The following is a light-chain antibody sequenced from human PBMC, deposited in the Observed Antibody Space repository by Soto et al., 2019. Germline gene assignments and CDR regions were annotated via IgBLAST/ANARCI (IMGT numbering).Light chain of an antibody. CDR2: GAS. CDR3: QQFDSYPRT. CDR1: QGISYY. J-gene: IGKJ3*01. Sequence: IQLTQSPSSLSASVGDRVTITCRASQGISYYLAWYQQKPGKAPKLLIYGASTLQSGVPSSFSGSGSGTDFTLTISSLQPEDFAPYYCQQFDSYPRTFGPGTTVDIK. V-gene: IGKV1-9*01.